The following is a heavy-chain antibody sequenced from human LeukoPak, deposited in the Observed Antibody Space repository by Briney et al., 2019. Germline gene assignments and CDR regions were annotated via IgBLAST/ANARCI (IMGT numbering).Heavy chain of an antibody. CDR2: IKTDGSET. CDR1: GFAFSNYW. J-gene: IGHJ5*01. Sequence: GGSLRLSCAASGFAFSNYWMNWVRQAPGKGLEWVANIKTDGSETYYVDSVKGRFTISRDNAKNSVYLQMNSLRAEDTAIYYCARTGKFDSWGQGTLVTVSA. CDR3: ARTGKFDS. V-gene: IGHV3-7*05.